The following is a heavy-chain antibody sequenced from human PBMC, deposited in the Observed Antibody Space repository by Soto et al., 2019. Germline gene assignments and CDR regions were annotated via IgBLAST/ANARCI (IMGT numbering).Heavy chain of an antibody. J-gene: IGHJ5*01. Sequence: QVQLVQSGTEVKKPGASVKVSCKASGYTFTDYDINWVRQAPGQGLEWMGWVSPNSGNTVYAQKFQDRVTMNRDTSISTAYMELSNLRFEDSAMYYCARGRFYSETSTWFAFWGQGTPVTVSS. V-gene: IGHV1-8*01. CDR1: GYTFTDYD. CDR3: ARGRFYSETSTWFAF. CDR2: VSPNSGNT. D-gene: IGHD2-2*01.